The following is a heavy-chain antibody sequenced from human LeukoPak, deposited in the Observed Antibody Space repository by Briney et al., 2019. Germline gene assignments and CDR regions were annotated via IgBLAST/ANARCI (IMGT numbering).Heavy chain of an antibody. CDR2: IYSGGST. Sequence: GGSLRLSCAASGFTFSDYYMSWVRQAPGKGLEWVSVIYSGGSTYYADSVKGRFTISRDNSKNTLYLQMNSLRAEDTAVYYCARVRSGSWYDAFDIWGQGTMVTVSS. D-gene: IGHD6-13*01. V-gene: IGHV3-66*01. CDR1: GFTFSDYY. CDR3: ARVRSGSWYDAFDI. J-gene: IGHJ3*02.